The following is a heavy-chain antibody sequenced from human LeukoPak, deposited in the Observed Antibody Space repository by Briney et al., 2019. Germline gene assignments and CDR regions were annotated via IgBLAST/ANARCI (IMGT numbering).Heavy chain of an antibody. Sequence: SETLSLTCAVSGYSISSGYYWGWIRQPPGKGLEWIGYIYYSGSTYYNPSLKSRVTISVDTSKNQFSLKLSSVTAADTAVYYCARDRIVGATGGFDYWGQGTLVTVSS. J-gene: IGHJ4*02. CDR3: ARDRIVGATGGFDY. CDR2: IYYSGST. V-gene: IGHV4-38-2*02. D-gene: IGHD1-26*01. CDR1: GYSISSGYY.